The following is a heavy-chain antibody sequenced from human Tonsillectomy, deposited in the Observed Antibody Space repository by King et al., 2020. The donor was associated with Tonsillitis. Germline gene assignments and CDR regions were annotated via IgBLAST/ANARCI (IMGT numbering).Heavy chain of an antibody. CDR1: GFTFSSYA. V-gene: IGHV3-30-3*01. CDR2: ISYDGSNK. CDR3: ARSIAVAGTYGDY. J-gene: IGHJ4*02. Sequence: VQLVESGGGVVQPGRSLRLSCAASGFTFSSYAMHWVRQAPGKGLEWVAVISYDGSNKYYADSVKGRFTISRDNSKNTLYLQMNSLRAEDTAVYYCARSIAVAGTYGDYWGQGTLVTVSS. D-gene: IGHD6-19*01.